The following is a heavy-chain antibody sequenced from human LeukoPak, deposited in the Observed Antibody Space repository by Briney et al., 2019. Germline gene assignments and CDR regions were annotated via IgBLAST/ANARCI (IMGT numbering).Heavy chain of an antibody. J-gene: IGHJ3*02. CDR2: IYYSGST. Sequence: KPSETLSLTCTVSGGSISSGDYYWSWIRQPPGKGLEWIGYIYYSGSTYYNPSLKSRVTISVDTSKNQFSLKLSSVTAADTAVYYCARDFGDYLMDYAFDIWGQGTMVTVSS. D-gene: IGHD4-17*01. CDR1: GGSISSGDYY. V-gene: IGHV4-30-4*08. CDR3: ARDFGDYLMDYAFDI.